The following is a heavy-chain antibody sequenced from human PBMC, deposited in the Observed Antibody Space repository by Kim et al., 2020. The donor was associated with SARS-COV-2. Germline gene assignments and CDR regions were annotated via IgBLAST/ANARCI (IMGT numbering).Heavy chain of an antibody. CDR1: GYTFTSYG. CDR3: ARMAPPEWSRVNIVVVPAAMSGYYGMDV. Sequence: ASVKVSCKASGYTFTSYGISWVRQAPGQGLEWMGWISAYNGNTNYAQKLQGRVTMTTDTSTSTAYMELRSLRSDDTAVYYCARMAPPEWSRVNIVVVPAAMSGYYGMDVWGQGTTVTVSS. D-gene: IGHD2-2*01. V-gene: IGHV1-18*04. CDR2: ISAYNGNT. J-gene: IGHJ6*02.